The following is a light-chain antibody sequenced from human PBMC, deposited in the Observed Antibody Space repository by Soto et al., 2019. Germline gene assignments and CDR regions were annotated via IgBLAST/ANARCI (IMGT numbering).Light chain of an antibody. V-gene: IGKV2-28*01. CDR3: MQALQTPYT. Sequence: DLVMPQSPLSLPVTPGEPASISCRSSQSLLQSNGDNYLDWYLQKPGQSPQLLIYLGSNRASGVPDRFSGSGSGTDFTLKLSRVEADDVGVYYCMQALQTPYTFGQRTKLDIK. J-gene: IGKJ2*01. CDR2: LGS. CDR1: QSLLQSNGDNY.